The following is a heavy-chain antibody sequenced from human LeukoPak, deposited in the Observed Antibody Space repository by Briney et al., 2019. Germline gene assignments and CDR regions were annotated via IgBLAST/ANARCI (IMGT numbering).Heavy chain of an antibody. V-gene: IGHV4-61*02. D-gene: IGHD1-26*01. CDR3: ARGYGGYFDY. CDR2: IYTSGST. Sequence: TASETLSLTCTVSGGSISSGSYYWSWIRPPAGKGLEWIVRIYTSGSTNYNPSLKTRLTISVHTTNTQFSPKHSSVTDACTAVYYCARGYGGYFDYWGQGTLVTVSS. CDR1: GGSISSGSYY. J-gene: IGHJ4*02.